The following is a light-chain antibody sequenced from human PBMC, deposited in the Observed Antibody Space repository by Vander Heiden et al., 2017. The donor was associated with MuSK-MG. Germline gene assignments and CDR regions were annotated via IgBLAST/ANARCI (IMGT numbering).Light chain of an antibody. CDR1: SSHIGSNT. CDR2: CKN. CDR3: AASDDSMAGGV. V-gene: IGLV1-44*01. J-gene: IGLJ3*02. Sequence: QSVLTQPPSASGTPGQRVTTSRSGSSSHIGSNTVNWYQQLPGTEPKLLVVCKNRRPSGVPDRLSCYNAGTSESTDTSGRQSEEEADDYWAASDDSMAGGVFGGGTKLTVL.